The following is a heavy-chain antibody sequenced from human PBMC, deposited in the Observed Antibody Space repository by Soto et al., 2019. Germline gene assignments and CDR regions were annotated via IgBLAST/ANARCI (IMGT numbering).Heavy chain of an antibody. D-gene: IGHD2-15*01. CDR3: ARFLGYCSGGSCYRGLYYYYYGMDV. V-gene: IGHV1-69*01. CDR2: IIPIFGTA. J-gene: IGHJ6*02. Sequence: QVQLVQSGAEVKKPGSSVKVSCKASGGTFSSYAISWVRQAPGQGLEWMGGIIPIFGTANYAQKFQGRVTIPADESTSTAYMELRSLRSEDTAVYYCARFLGYCSGGSCYRGLYYYYYGMDVWGQGTTVTVSS. CDR1: GGTFSSYA.